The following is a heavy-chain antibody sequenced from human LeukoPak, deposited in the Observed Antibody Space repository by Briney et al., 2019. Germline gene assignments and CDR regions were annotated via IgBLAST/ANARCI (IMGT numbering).Heavy chain of an antibody. J-gene: IGHJ1*01. Sequence: GGSLRLSCAASGFTFSSYAMHWVRQAPGKGLEWVAVISYDGSNKYYADSVKGRFTISRDNSKNTLYLQMNSLRAEDTAVYYCARDPAMVRGVMGEHWGQGTLVTVSS. D-gene: IGHD3-10*01. CDR2: ISYDGSNK. V-gene: IGHV3-30-3*01. CDR3: ARDPAMVRGVMGEH. CDR1: GFTFSSYA.